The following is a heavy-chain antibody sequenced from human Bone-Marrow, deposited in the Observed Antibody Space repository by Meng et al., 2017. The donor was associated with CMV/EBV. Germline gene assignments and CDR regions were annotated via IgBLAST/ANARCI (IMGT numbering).Heavy chain of an antibody. CDR1: GGSISSSSYY. V-gene: IGHV4-39*02. Sequence: SGTLSLTCTVSGGSISSSSYYWGWIRQPPGKGLEWIGSIYYSGSTYYNPSLKSRVTISVDTSKNQFSLKLSSVTAADTAVYYCARDGPRGFDYWGQGTLVTVSS. CDR2: IYYSGST. J-gene: IGHJ4*02. D-gene: IGHD1-26*01. CDR3: ARDGPRGFDY.